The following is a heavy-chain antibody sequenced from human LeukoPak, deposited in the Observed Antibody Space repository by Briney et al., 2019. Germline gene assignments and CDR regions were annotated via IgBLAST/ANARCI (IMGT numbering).Heavy chain of an antibody. J-gene: IGHJ4*02. CDR3: ARGYYFDY. CDR1: GGSISSSSYY. V-gene: IGHV4-61*02. CDR2: IYTSGST. Sequence: SETLSLTCTVSGGSISSSSYYWSWIRQPAGKGLEWIGRIYTSGSTNYNPSLKSRVTISVDTSKNQFSLKLSSVTAADTAVYYCARGYYFDYWGQGTLVTVSS.